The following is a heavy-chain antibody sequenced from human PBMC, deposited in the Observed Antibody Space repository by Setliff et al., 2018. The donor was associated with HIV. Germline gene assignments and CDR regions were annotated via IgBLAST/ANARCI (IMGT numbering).Heavy chain of an antibody. CDR2: LFHTGSS. V-gene: IGHV4-39*07. Sequence: PSETLSLTCTVSGDSLAGNHYSWGWVRQPPGQGLEWLGNLFHTGSSYFNPSLKSRVTISVGTPKNQFSLKLSSVTAADTAVYYCARALWKYYDNLTGYYDAFDIWGQGTMVTVSS. CDR1: GDSLAGNHYS. CDR3: ARALWKYYDNLTGYYDAFDI. D-gene: IGHD3-9*01. J-gene: IGHJ3*02.